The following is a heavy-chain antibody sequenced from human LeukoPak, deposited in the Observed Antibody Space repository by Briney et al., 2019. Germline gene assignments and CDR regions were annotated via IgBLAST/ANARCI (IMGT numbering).Heavy chain of an antibody. CDR1: GGTFSSYA. J-gene: IGHJ3*02. D-gene: IGHD4-17*01. Sequence: GASVKVSCKASGGTFSSYAISWVRQAPGQGLEWMGGIIPIFGTANYAQKFQGRVTITADKSTSTAYMELSSLRSEDTAVYYCASMFSVYGDYEPDAFDIWGQGTMVTVSS. V-gene: IGHV1-69*06. CDR2: IIPIFGTA. CDR3: ASMFSVYGDYEPDAFDI.